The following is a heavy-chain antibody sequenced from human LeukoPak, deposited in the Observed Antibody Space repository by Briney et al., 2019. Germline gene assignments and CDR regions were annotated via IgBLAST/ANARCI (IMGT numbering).Heavy chain of an antibody. Sequence: ASVKASCKASGGTFSSCAISWVRQAPGQGLEWMGRIIPILGIANYAQKFQGRVTITADKSTSTAYMELSSLRSEDTAVYYCARDRDISSWSYGMDVWGQGTTVTVSS. CDR2: IIPILGIA. CDR3: ARDRDISSWSYGMDV. V-gene: IGHV1-69*04. J-gene: IGHJ6*02. CDR1: GGTFSSCA. D-gene: IGHD6-13*01.